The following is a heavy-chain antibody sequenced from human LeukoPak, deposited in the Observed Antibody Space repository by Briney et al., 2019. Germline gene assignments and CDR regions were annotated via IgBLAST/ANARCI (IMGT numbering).Heavy chain of an antibody. J-gene: IGHJ3*02. CDR1: GFTFDDYA. D-gene: IGHD3-16*01. Sequence: GGSLRLSCAASGFTFDDYAMHWVRQAPGKGLEWVSGISWNSGSIGYADSMKGRFTISRDNAKNSPYLQMNSLRAEDTALYYCAKDMGWGGRDAFDIWGQGTMVTVSS. V-gene: IGHV3-9*01. CDR2: ISWNSGSI. CDR3: AKDMGWGGRDAFDI.